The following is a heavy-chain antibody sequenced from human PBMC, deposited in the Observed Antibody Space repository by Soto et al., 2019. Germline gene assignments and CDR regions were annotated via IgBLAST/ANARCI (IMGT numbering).Heavy chain of an antibody. D-gene: IGHD6-13*01. J-gene: IGHJ4*02. CDR2: ISTYNGNT. V-gene: IGHV1-18*01. Sequence: QVQLVQSGAEVKKPGASVKVSCKASGYTFTSYGISWVRQAPGQGLEWMGWISTYNGNTNYAQKLQGRVTMTADSSTSPAQMELRSLGSDNPAVYYWARGLAAGTCDYWGQGTLVTVSS. CDR3: ARGLAAGTCDY. CDR1: GYTFTSYG.